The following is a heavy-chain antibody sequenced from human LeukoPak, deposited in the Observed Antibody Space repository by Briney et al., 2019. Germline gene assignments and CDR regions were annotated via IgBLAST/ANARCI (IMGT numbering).Heavy chain of an antibody. D-gene: IGHD3-22*01. CDR3: AREYLWTYDSSGTAHNPFDY. V-gene: IGHV4-34*01. CDR1: GGSFSGYY. Sequence: PSETLSLTCAVYGGSFSGYYWSWIRQPPGKGLEWIGEINHSGSTNYNPSLKSRVTISVDTSKNQFSLKLSSVTAADTAVYYCAREYLWTYDSSGTAHNPFDYWGQGTLVTVSS. CDR2: INHSGST. J-gene: IGHJ4*02.